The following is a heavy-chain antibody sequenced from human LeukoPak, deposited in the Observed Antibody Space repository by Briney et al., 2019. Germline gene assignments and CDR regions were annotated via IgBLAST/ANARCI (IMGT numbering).Heavy chain of an antibody. J-gene: IGHJ4*02. CDR3: ARGSPPVRFLAIMTTVTTAFDY. Sequence: SETLSLTCAVYGGSFSGYYWSWIRQPPGKGLEWIGEINHSGSTNYNPPLKSRVTISVDTSKKQFSLKLSSVTAADTAVYYCARGSPPVRFLAIMTTVTTAFDYWGQGTLVTVSS. D-gene: IGHD4-17*01. CDR2: INHSGST. V-gene: IGHV4-34*01. CDR1: GGSFSGYY.